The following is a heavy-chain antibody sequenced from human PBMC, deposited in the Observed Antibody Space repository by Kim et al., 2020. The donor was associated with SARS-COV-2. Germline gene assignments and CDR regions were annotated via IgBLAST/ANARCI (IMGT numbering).Heavy chain of an antibody. D-gene: IGHD4-4*01. J-gene: IGHJ4*02. Sequence: ASVKVSCKASGYTFTNYYVHWVRQAPGQGLEWMGVIFPGGVATGYGQKFQGRVTMTTDTSTSTVYMELSSLRSGDTAVYFCARGDYTNSYYFDYWGQGTL. CDR3: ARGDYTNSYYFDY. CDR1: GYTFTNYY. V-gene: IGHV1-46*01. CDR2: IFPGGVAT.